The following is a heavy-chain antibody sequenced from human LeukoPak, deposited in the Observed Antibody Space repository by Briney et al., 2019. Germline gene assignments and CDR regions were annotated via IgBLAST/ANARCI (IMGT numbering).Heavy chain of an antibody. CDR1: GFTFSSYG. V-gene: IGHV3-30*19. Sequence: GGSLRLSCAASGFTFSSYGMHWVRQAPGKGLEWVGVILYDGSNKYYADSVKGRFTISRDNSKNTLYLQMDSLRPEDTAVYYCAKDPRTGAVSGIFYFDYWGQGTLVTLSS. J-gene: IGHJ4*02. D-gene: IGHD6-19*01. CDR2: ILYDGSNK. CDR3: AKDPRTGAVSGIFYFDY.